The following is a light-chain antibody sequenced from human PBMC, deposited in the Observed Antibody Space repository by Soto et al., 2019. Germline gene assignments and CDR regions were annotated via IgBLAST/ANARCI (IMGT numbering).Light chain of an antibody. V-gene: IGKV1-39*01. CDR2: TAS. CDR1: QSISRY. Sequence: DIPMTQSPSSLSASVGDRVTITCRASQSISRYLNWYQQKPGKAPTLLIYTASNLQSGVTSRFSGSGSGTDFTLTISSLQPEDFATYSCQQSDSTPFTFGPGTKVDIK. J-gene: IGKJ3*01. CDR3: QQSDSTPFT.